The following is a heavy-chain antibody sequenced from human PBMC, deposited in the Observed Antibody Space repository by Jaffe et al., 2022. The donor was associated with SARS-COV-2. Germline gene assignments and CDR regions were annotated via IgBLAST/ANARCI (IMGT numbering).Heavy chain of an antibody. CDR1: GFTFSSYW. CDR2: IKQDGSEK. D-gene: IGHD2-15*01. V-gene: IGHV3-7*01. Sequence: EVQLVESGGGLVQPGGSLRLSCAASGFTFSSYWMSWVRQAPGKGLEWVANIKQDGSEKYYVDSVKGRFTISRDNAKNSLYLQMNSLRAEDTAVYYCARDPGYCSGGSCYTPLDYWGQGTLVTVSS. J-gene: IGHJ4*02. CDR3: ARDPGYCSGGSCYTPLDY.